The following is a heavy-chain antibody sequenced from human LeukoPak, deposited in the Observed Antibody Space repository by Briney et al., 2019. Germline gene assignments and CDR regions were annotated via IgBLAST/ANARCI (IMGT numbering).Heavy chain of an antibody. Sequence: GWSLRLSCAASGFTFSSCAMSWVRLPPRKGQGLDSTISGSGGSTYYADSVKGRFTISGDNSKNTLYLQMNSLRAEDTAVYYCAKDRGCYSSGSYPFHCWGQGTLVTVSS. D-gene: IGHD3-10*01. CDR2: ISGSGGST. CDR1: GFTFSSCA. J-gene: IGHJ4*02. CDR3: AKDRGCYSSGSYPFHC. V-gene: IGHV3-23*01.